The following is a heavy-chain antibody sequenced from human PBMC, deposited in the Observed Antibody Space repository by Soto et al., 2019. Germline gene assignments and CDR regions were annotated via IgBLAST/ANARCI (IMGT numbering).Heavy chain of an antibody. V-gene: IGHV1-8*01. CDR3: ARQGKVLRFLEWLDYYYYMDV. CDR2: MNPNSGNT. Sequence: ASVKVSCKASGYTFTSYDINWVRQATGQGLEWMGWMNPNSGNTGYAQKFQGRVTMTRNTSISTAYMELSSLRSEDTAVYYCARQGKVLRFLEWLDYYYYMDVWGKGTTVTVSS. D-gene: IGHD3-3*01. J-gene: IGHJ6*03. CDR1: GYTFTSYD.